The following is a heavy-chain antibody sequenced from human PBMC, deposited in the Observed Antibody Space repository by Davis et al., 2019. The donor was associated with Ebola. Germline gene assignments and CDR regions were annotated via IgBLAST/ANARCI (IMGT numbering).Heavy chain of an antibody. V-gene: IGHV3-21*01. D-gene: IGHD3-22*01. J-gene: IGHJ6*04. CDR3: AKEGRAADSSGIYYYYYGMDV. CDR1: GFTFSSYS. Sequence: PGGSLRLSCAASGFTFSSYSMNWVRQAPGKGLEWVSSISSSSSYIYYADSVKGRFTISRDNSKNTLYLQMNSLRAEDTAVYYCAKEGRAADSSGIYYYYYGMDVWGKGTTVTVSS. CDR2: ISSSSSYI.